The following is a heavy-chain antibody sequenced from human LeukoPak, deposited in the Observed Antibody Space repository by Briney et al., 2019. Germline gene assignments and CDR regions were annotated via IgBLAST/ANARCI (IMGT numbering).Heavy chain of an antibody. CDR3: ASTVGVVPARFDY. D-gene: IGHD2-2*01. J-gene: IGHJ4*02. CDR1: GYTFTGYY. CDR2: INPNSGGT. V-gene: IGHV1-2*06. Sequence: GAPVKVSCKASGYTFTGYYMHWVRQAPGQGLEWMGRINPNSGGTNYAQKFQGRVTMTRDTSISTAYMELSRLRSDDTAVYYCASTVGVVPARFDYWGQGTLVTVSS.